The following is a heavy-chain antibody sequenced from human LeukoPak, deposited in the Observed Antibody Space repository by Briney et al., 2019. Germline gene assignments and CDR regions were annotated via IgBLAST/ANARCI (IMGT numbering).Heavy chain of an antibody. CDR3: ARDAVTPSGY. CDR1: GGSISTSNYY. CDR2: IYYSGST. V-gene: IGHV4-30-4*08. J-gene: IGHJ4*02. D-gene: IGHD4-17*01. Sequence: SETLSLTCTVSGGSISTSNYYWSWIRQPPGKGLEWIGYIYYSGSTYYNPSLKSRVTISVDTSKNQFSLKLSSVTAADTAVYYCARDAVTPSGYWGQGTLVTVSS.